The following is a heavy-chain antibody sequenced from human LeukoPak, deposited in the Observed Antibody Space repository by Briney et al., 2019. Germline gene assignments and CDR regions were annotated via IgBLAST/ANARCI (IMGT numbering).Heavy chain of an antibody. CDR3: ARDDDRAYFDY. J-gene: IGHJ4*02. D-gene: IGHD3-9*01. CDR1: GDSISGFY. CDR2: IYYSGST. V-gene: IGHV4-59*01. Sequence: PSETLSLTCTVSGDSISGFYWSWIRQPPGKGLEWIGYIYYSGSTNYNPSLKSRVTISVDTSENQFSLKLSSVTAADTAVYYCARDDDRAYFDYWGQGTLVTVSS.